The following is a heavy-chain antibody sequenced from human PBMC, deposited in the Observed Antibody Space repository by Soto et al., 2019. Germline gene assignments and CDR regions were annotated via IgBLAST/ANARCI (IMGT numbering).Heavy chain of an antibody. D-gene: IGHD3-3*01. CDR1: GPSISSVCYY. J-gene: IGHJ6*02. CDR3: ASLGLRFLEGTYYYYGMDV. V-gene: IGHV4-31*03. Sequence: PSETLSLTCTVSGPSISSVCYYWSWIRQHPGKGLEWIGYIYYSGSTYYNPSLKSRVTISVDTSKNQFSLKLSSVTAADTAVYYCASLGLRFLEGTYYYYGMDVWGQGTTVTVSS. CDR2: IYYSGST.